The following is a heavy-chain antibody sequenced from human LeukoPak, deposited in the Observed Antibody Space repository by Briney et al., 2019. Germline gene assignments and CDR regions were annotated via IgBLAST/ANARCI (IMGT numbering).Heavy chain of an antibody. V-gene: IGHV1-2*02. CDR1: GYTFTRFY. CDR3: ARARWDRARYFDY. J-gene: IGHJ4*02. CDR2: INPNSGGT. D-gene: IGHD1-26*01. Sequence: ASVKVSCKASGYTFTRFYIHWVRQAPGQGLEWMGWINPNSGGTIYAQKFQGRVTMTRDTSISTAYIELSRLRSDDTAVYYCARARWDRARYFDYWGQGTLVTVSS.